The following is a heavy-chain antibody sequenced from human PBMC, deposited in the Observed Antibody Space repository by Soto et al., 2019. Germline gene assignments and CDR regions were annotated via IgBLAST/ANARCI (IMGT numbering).Heavy chain of an antibody. CDR3: ARVPGVNGDYLLGDY. Sequence: ASVKVSCKASGYTFTSYGISWVRQAPGQGLEWMGWISAYNGNTNYAQKLQGRVTMTTDTSTSTAYMELRSLRSDDTAVYYCARVPGVNGDYLLGDYWGQGTLVTVSS. V-gene: IGHV1-18*01. J-gene: IGHJ4*02. CDR1: GYTFTSYG. D-gene: IGHD4-17*01. CDR2: ISAYNGNT.